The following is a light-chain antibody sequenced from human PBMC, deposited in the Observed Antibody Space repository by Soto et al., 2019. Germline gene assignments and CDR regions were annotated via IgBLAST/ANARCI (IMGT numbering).Light chain of an antibody. CDR2: DAS. J-gene: IGKJ2*01. V-gene: IGKV3-11*01. CDR1: QSVSSY. CDR3: PQGNNWPYT. Sequence: EIVLTQSPATLSLSPGERATLSCRASQSVSSYLAWYQQKPGQAPRLLIYDASNRATGIPARFSGSGSGTDFTLPLNSLKPEDFAVYYWPQGNNWPYTFGQGTKLEIK.